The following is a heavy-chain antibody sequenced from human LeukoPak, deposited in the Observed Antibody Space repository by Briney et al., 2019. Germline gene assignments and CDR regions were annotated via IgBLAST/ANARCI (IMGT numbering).Heavy chain of an antibody. CDR3: ATVGYYDSSGYYGLDY. CDR2: FDPEDGET. D-gene: IGHD3-22*01. Sequence: SVKVSCKVSGYTLTELSMHWVRQAPGKGLEWMGGFDPEDGETIYAQKFQGRVTMTEDTSTDQAYMELSSMRSEDTAVYYCATVGYYDSSGYYGLDYWGQGTLATVSS. J-gene: IGHJ4*02. CDR1: GYTLTELS. V-gene: IGHV1-24*01.